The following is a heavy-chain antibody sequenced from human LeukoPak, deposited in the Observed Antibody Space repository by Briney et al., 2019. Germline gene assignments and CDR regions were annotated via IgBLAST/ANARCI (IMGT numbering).Heavy chain of an antibody. CDR3: ARVQRAYSGSYSDY. CDR1: GYTFTGYY. Sequence: GASVKVSCKASGYTFTGYYMHWVRQAPGQGLEWMGWINPNSGGTNYAQKFQGRVTMTRDTSISTAYMELSRLRSDDTAVYYCARVQRAYSGSYSDYWGQGTLVTVSS. D-gene: IGHD1-26*01. CDR2: INPNSGGT. J-gene: IGHJ4*02. V-gene: IGHV1-2*02.